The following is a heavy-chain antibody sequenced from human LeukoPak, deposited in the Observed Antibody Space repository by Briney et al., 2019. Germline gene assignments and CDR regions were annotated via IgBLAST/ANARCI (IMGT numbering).Heavy chain of an antibody. CDR1: GGSFSGYH. Sequence: SETLSLTCAVYGGSFSGYHWSWIRQPPGKGLEWIGEINHSGSTNYNPSLKSRVTISVDTSKNQFSLKLSSVTAADTAVYYCASRRYMDVWGKGTTVTVSS. D-gene: IGHD1-14*01. J-gene: IGHJ6*03. CDR3: ASRRYMDV. CDR2: INHSGST. V-gene: IGHV4-34*01.